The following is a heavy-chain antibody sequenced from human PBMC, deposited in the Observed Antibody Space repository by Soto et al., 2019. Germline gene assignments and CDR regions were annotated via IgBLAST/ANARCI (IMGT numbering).Heavy chain of an antibody. Sequence: GGSLRLSCAASGFTFSSYAMSWVRQAPGKGLEWVSGISGSGDSTYYADSVKGRFTISRDNSKNTLYLQMNSLRAEDTAVYYCARDRVESGYPEYFQHWGQGTLVTASS. CDR2: ISGSGDST. V-gene: IGHV3-23*01. J-gene: IGHJ1*01. CDR1: GFTFSSYA. D-gene: IGHD3-22*01. CDR3: ARDRVESGYPEYFQH.